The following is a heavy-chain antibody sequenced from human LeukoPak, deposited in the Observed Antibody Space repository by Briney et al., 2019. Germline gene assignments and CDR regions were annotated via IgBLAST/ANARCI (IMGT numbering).Heavy chain of an antibody. D-gene: IGHD4-17*01. V-gene: IGHV4-59*08. CDR2: IYNSWST. CDR1: DGSISGHY. J-gene: IGHJ4*02. CDR3: ARRGPRGGEYSDY. Sequence: SETLSLTSTVSDGSISGHYWSCIRQPPGKGLEWIAYIYNSWSTNYNPSLKSRVTISVDTSKNQVSLTLSSVTAADSAVYYCARRGPRGGEYSDYWGQGTLVTVSS.